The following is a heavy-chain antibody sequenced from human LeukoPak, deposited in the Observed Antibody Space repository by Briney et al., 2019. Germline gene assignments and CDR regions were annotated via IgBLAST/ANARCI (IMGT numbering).Heavy chain of an antibody. Sequence: WVRQAPGKGLEWVAVISYDGSNKYYADSVKGRFTISRDNSKNTLYLQMNSLRAEDTAVYYCARGGTSFDYWGQGTLVTVSS. V-gene: IGHV3-30*03. J-gene: IGHJ4*02. D-gene: IGHD1-7*01. CDR3: ARGGTSFDY. CDR2: ISYDGSNK.